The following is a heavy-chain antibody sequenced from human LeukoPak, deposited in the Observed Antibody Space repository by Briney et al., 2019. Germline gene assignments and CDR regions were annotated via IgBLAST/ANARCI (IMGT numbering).Heavy chain of an antibody. CDR3: ARGGYDLGAGTYGYGLDV. Sequence: GGSLRLSCAASGFTFSSYWMNWVRQAPGKGLEWVSYSSSGSPMYYADSAKGRFTISRDNAKNSLYLQMNNLRAEDTAVYYCARGGYDLGAGTYGYGLDVWGQGTTVTVSS. CDR2: SSSGSPM. J-gene: IGHJ6*02. V-gene: IGHV3-48*04. CDR1: GFTFSSYW. D-gene: IGHD3-10*01.